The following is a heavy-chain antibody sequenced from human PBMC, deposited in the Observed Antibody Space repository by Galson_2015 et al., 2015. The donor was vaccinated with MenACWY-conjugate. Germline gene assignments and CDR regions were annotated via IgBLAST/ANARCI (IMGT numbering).Heavy chain of an antibody. CDR3: ARRRGWPNCFDY. CDR1: GGSFNSGLSY. CDR2: ISSNGGS. V-gene: IGHV4-39*01. Sequence: SETLSLTCTVSGGSFNSGLSYWGWIRQPPGKGLEWIGSISSNGGSFYNPSLESRGTISVDTSKNQFSLTLTSVTAADTAVYYCARRRGWPNCFDYWGQGILVTVS. J-gene: IGHJ4*02. D-gene: IGHD6-19*01.